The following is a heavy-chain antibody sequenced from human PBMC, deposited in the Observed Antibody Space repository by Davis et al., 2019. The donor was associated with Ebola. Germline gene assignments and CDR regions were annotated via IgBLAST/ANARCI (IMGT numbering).Heavy chain of an antibody. D-gene: IGHD3-16*01. CDR2: IIPIFGTA. V-gene: IGHV1-69*13. Sequence: SVKVSCKASGYTFTSYAMHWVRQAPGQGLEWMGGIIPIFGTANYAQKFQGRVTITADESTSTAYMELSSLRSEDTAVYYCARGGGLIPYYYGMDVWGQGTTVTVSS. J-gene: IGHJ6*02. CDR3: ARGGGLIPYYYGMDV. CDR1: GYTFTSYA.